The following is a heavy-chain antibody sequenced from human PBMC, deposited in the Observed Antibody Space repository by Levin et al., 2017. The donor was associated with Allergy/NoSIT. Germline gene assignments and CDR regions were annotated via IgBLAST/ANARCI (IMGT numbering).Heavy chain of an antibody. CDR2: ISYDGSNK. CDR3: AKDRPAEWLYLPYIDY. CDR1: GFTFSSYG. Sequence: SGGSLRLSCAASGFTFSSYGMHWVRQAPGKGLEWVAVISYDGSNKYYADSVKGRFTISRDNSKNTLYLQMNSLRAEDTAVYYCAKDRPAEWLYLPYIDYWGQGTLVTVSS. V-gene: IGHV3-30*18. D-gene: IGHD3-3*01. J-gene: IGHJ4*02.